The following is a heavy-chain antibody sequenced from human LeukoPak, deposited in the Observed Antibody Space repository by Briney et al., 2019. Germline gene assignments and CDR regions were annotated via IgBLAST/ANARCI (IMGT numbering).Heavy chain of an antibody. CDR3: ARPGITAFDI. D-gene: IGHD3-10*01. CDR2: ISSSGSIT. Sequence: KPGGSLRLSCAASGFTFSDYYMSWIRQAPGKGLEWVSHISSSGSITYYGDSVKGRITISRDNAKNSVSLYMNSLRAEDSAVYYCARPGITAFDIWGQGTMVTVSS. V-gene: IGHV3-11*04. CDR1: GFTFSDYY. J-gene: IGHJ3*02.